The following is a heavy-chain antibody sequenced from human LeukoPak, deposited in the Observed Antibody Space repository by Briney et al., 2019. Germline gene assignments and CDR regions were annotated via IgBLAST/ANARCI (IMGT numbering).Heavy chain of an antibody. J-gene: IGHJ5*02. CDR2: MSYGGQNE. V-gene: IGHV3-30*03. CDR3: IRDFRSADL. CDR1: GLTFSGCD. Sequence: PGGSLRLSCAASGLTFSGCDMHWVRQAPGKGPEWVAVMSYGGQNERYADSVKGRFTVSRDNPKNTVYLEMNSLSVEDTATYYCIRDFRSADLWGQGTLVTVTS.